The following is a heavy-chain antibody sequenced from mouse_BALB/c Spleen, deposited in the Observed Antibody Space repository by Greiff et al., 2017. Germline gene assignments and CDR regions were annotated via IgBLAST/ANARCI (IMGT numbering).Heavy chain of an antibody. Sequence: VQLQESGPQLVRPGASVKISCKASGYSFTSYWMHWVKQRPGQGLEWIGMIDPSDSETRLNQKFKDKATLTVDKSSSTAYMQLSSPTSEDSAVYYCARGGDNWFAYWGQGTLVTVSA. D-gene: IGHD3-3*01. CDR2: IDPSDSET. CDR1: GYSFTSYW. V-gene: IGHV1S126*01. J-gene: IGHJ3*01. CDR3: ARGGDNWFAY.